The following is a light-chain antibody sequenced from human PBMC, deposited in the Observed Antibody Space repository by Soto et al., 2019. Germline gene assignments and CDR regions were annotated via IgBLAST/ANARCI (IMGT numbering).Light chain of an antibody. CDR2: AAS. Sequence: DIQMSQSPSSLSPSVGDRGTITCWASQSIRNDLAWYQQKPGKAPKLLIYAASTLQSGVPSRFSGSGSGTDFTFAISSLQPEDVATYYCQKYNSVPLTFGGGTKVDIK. CDR3: QKYNSVPLT. J-gene: IGKJ4*01. CDR1: QSIRND. V-gene: IGKV1-27*01.